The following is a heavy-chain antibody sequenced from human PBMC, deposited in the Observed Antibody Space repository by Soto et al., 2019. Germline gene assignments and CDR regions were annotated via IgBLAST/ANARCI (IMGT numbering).Heavy chain of an antibody. CDR2: IKQDGSEK. CDR1: GFTFSSYW. Sequence: PGGSLRLSCAASGFTFSSYWMSWVRQAPGKGLEWVANIKQDGSEKYYVDSVKGRFTISRDNAKSSLYLQMNSLRAEDTAVYYCARAYSSGWGIDYYYYYYMDVWGKGTTVTVSS. V-gene: IGHV3-7*01. D-gene: IGHD6-19*01. CDR3: ARAYSSGWGIDYYYYYYMDV. J-gene: IGHJ6*03.